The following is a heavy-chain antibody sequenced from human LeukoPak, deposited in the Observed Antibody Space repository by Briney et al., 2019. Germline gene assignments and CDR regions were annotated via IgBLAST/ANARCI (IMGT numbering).Heavy chain of an antibody. CDR1: GFTFSSYA. J-gene: IGHJ4*02. Sequence: GGSLRLSCAASGFTFSSYAMTWVRQAPGKGLEWVSSISPSGSTTYYADSVKGRFTISRDNSKNTLYLQMNSLRAEDTAVYCAKIMALYCSGGTCNEIDYWGQGTLVTVSS. CDR3: AKIMALYCSGGTCNEIDY. V-gene: IGHV3-23*01. D-gene: IGHD2-15*01. CDR2: ISPSGSTT.